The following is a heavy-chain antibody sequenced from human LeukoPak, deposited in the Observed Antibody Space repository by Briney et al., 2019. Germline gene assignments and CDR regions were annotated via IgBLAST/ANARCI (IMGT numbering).Heavy chain of an antibody. CDR1: GFTFSSYA. CDR2: ISGSGGST. Sequence: PGGSLRLSCAASGFTFSSYAMSWVRQAPGKGLEWVSAISGSGGSTYYADSVKGRFTISRDNSKNTLYLQMNSLRAEDTAVYYCAKDPQNYDVLTDDAFDIWGQGTMVTVSS. J-gene: IGHJ3*02. V-gene: IGHV3-23*01. CDR3: AKDPQNYDVLTDDAFDI. D-gene: IGHD3-9*01.